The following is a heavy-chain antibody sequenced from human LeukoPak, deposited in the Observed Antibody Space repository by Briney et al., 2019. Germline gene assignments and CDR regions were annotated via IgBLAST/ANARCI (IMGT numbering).Heavy chain of an antibody. CDR2: IYYSGST. D-gene: IGHD5-12*01. Sequence: SETLSLTCTVSGGSISSYYWSWIRQPPGKGLEWIGYIYYSGSTNYNPSLKSRVTISVDTSKNQFSLKLSSVTAADTAVYYCARESMRGYSGYDATVFDYWGQGTLVTVSS. CDR3: ARESMRGYSGYDATVFDY. V-gene: IGHV4-59*01. CDR1: GGSISSYY. J-gene: IGHJ4*02.